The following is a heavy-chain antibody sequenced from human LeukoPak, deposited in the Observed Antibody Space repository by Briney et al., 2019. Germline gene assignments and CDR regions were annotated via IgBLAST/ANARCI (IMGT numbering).Heavy chain of an antibody. CDR1: GFTFSAYG. CDR3: ASSMRDCSGGSCHWGWFDP. V-gene: IGHV3-33*01. Sequence: GRSLRLSCAASGFTFSAYGMHWVRQAPGKGLEWEAVIWYDGSNKYYADSVKGRFTIPRDNSKNTLYLQMNSLRAEDTAVYYCASSMRDCSGGSCHWGWFDPWGQGTLVTVSS. CDR2: IWYDGSNK. J-gene: IGHJ5*02. D-gene: IGHD2-15*01.